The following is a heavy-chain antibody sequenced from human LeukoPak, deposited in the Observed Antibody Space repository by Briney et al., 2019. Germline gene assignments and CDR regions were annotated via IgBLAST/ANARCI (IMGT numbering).Heavy chain of an antibody. CDR2: INHSGST. J-gene: IGHJ5*02. V-gene: IGHV4-34*01. Sequence: SETQSLTCAVYGGSFSGYYWSWIRQPPGKGLEWIGEINHSGSTNYNPSLKSRVTISVDTSKNQFSMKLSSVTAADTAVYYCARERSVWGSYRPYNWFDPWGQGTLVTVSS. CDR3: ARERSVWGSYRPYNWFDP. D-gene: IGHD3-16*02. CDR1: GGSFSGYY.